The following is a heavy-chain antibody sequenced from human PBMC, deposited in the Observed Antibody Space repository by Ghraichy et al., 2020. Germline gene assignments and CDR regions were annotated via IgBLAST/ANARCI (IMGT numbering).Heavy chain of an antibody. D-gene: IGHD2-2*02. CDR1: GYSFTSYW. Sequence: GESLNISCKGSGYSFTSYWIGWVRQMPGKGLEWMGIIYPGDSDTRYSPSFQGQVTISADKSISTAYLQWSSLKASDTAMDYCARSYRLGYCSSTSCYTYYYYYGMDVWGQGTTVTVSS. V-gene: IGHV5-51*01. CDR3: ARSYRLGYCSSTSCYTYYYYYGMDV. J-gene: IGHJ6*02. CDR2: IYPGDSDT.